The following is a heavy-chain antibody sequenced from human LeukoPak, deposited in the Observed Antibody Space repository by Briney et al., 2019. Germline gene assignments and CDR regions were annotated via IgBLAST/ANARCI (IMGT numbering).Heavy chain of an antibody. CDR2: IYYSGST. J-gene: IGHJ4*02. CDR3: ARGGYQPTLDY. Sequence: SETLSLTCTVSGGSISSYYWSWIRQPPGKGLEWIGYIYYSGSTNYNPSLKSRVTISVDTSKNQFSLKLSSVTAADTAVYYCARGGYQPTLDYWGQGTLVTVSS. D-gene: IGHD2-2*01. CDR1: GGSISSYY. V-gene: IGHV4-59*01.